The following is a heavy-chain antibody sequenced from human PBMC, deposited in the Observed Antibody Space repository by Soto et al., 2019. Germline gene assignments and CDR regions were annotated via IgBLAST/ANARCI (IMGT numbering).Heavy chain of an antibody. J-gene: IGHJ4*02. V-gene: IGHV4-59*08. D-gene: IGHD4-17*01. CDR1: GGSISSYY. Sequence: QVQLQESGPGLVKPSETLSLTCTVSGGSISSYYWSWIRQPPGKGLEWIGYIYYSGSTNYNPSLKSRVTISVDTSNNQFSLKLTSVTAADTAVYYCARGDGDYVLDYWGQGTLVTVSS. CDR3: ARGDGDYVLDY. CDR2: IYYSGST.